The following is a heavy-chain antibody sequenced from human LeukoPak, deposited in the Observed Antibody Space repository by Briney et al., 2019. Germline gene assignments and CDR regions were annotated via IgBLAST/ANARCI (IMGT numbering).Heavy chain of an antibody. V-gene: IGHV3-74*01. CDR3: ARVIAEQLVLDY. D-gene: IGHD6-6*01. Sequence: HPGGSLRLSCAASGFTFSSYWMHWVRRAPGKGLVWVSRINSDGSSTSYADSVKGRFTISRDNAKNTLYLQMNSLRAEDTAVYYCARVIAEQLVLDYWGQGTLVTVSS. J-gene: IGHJ4*02. CDR2: INSDGSST. CDR1: GFTFSSYW.